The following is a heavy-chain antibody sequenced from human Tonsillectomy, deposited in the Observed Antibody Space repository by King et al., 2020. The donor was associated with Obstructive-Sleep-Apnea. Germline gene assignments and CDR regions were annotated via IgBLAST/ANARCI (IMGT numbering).Heavy chain of an antibody. J-gene: IGHJ4*02. V-gene: IGHV3-30-3*01. CDR2: ISNDGANK. D-gene: IGHD6-13*01. CDR1: GFTFSSYA. Sequence: VQLVESGGGVVQPGRFLRLSCAASGFTFSSYAMHWGRQAPGKGLEWVSVISNDGANKDYADSVKGRFTISRDNSKNILYLQINNLRPEDTAVYYCATLSYSSSWTDYWGQGTLVTVSS. CDR3: ATLSYSSSWTDY.